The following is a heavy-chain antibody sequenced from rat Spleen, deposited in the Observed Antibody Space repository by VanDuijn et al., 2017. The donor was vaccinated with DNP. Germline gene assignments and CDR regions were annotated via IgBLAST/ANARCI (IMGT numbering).Heavy chain of an antibody. CDR2: IGYDGDSN. CDR3: ARYSFRRVWDY. CDR1: GFTFSDYY. Sequence: EVQLVESGGGLVQPGRALKLSCAAPGFTFSDYYMAWVRPAPAKGLGWVAYIGYDGDSNYNGDSVKGRFTISRDNAESTLYLQMSSLRSEDMATYYCARYSFRRVWDYWGQGVSVTVSS. J-gene: IGHJ2*01. V-gene: IGHV5-22*01. D-gene: IGHD1-11*01.